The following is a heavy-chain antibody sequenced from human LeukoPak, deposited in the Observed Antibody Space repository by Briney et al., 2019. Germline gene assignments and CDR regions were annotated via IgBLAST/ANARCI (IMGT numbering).Heavy chain of an antibody. V-gene: IGHV1-69*13. CDR3: PRAARLRFLEWFYAY. CDR2: IIPIFGTA. D-gene: IGHD3-3*01. CDR1: GGTFSSYA. J-gene: IGHJ4*02. Sequence: ASVKVSCKASGGTFSSYAISWVRQAPGQGLEWMGGIIPIFGTANYAQKFQGRVTITADESTSTAYMELSSLRSEDTAVYYCPRAARLRFLEWFYAYWGQGTLVTVSS.